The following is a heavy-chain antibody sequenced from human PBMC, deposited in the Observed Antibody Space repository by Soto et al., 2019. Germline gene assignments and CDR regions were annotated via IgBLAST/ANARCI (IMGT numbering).Heavy chain of an antibody. Sequence: QVQLQESGPGMVKPSETLSLTCTVSDDSITSYYWSWIRQPPGKALEWIGYIYNSGSTDNNPSLKSRVTISLDPAKKQFSLKLKSVTAADTAVYYCARDPEIGSGPFDAWGQGTMVTVSA. CDR1: DDSITSYY. J-gene: IGHJ3*01. V-gene: IGHV4-4*08. CDR3: ARDPEIGSGPFDA. D-gene: IGHD2-2*03. CDR2: IYNSGST.